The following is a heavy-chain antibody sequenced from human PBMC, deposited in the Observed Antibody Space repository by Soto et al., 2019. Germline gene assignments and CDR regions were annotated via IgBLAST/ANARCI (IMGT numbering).Heavy chain of an antibody. Sequence: VGSLRLSCAASGFTFSSYGMHWVRQAPGKGLEWVAVIWYDGSNKYYADSVKGRFTISRDNSKNTLYLQMNSLRAEDTAVYYCAQDSSGYSLDYWGQGTLVTVSS. CDR3: AQDSSGYSLDY. D-gene: IGHD3-22*01. CDR2: IWYDGSNK. J-gene: IGHJ4*02. CDR1: GFTFSSYG. V-gene: IGHV3-33*06.